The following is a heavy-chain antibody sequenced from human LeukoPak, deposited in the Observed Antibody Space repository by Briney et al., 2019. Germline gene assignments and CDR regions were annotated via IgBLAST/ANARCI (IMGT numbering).Heavy chain of an antibody. Sequence: GGSLRLSCAASGFTFSSYSMNWVRQAPGKGLEWVSAISGSGGSTYYADSVKGRFTISRGNSKNTLYLQMNSLRAEDTAVYYCTLNNWYENGFDPWGQGTLVTVSS. CDR1: GFTFSSYS. J-gene: IGHJ5*02. CDR2: ISGSGGST. CDR3: TLNNWYENGFDP. D-gene: IGHD1-1*01. V-gene: IGHV3-23*01.